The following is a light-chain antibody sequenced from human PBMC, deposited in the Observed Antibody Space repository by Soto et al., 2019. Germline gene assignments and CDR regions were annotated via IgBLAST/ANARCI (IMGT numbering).Light chain of an antibody. V-gene: IGLV2-14*01. J-gene: IGLJ3*02. CDR3: SSYTSRGTLV. CDR2: EVS. CDR1: SSDVGAYKY. Sequence: QSALTQPASVSGSPGQSITLSCTGTSSDVGAYKYVSWYQQHPGRAPKVMIYEVSNRPSGVSNRFSGSKSGNTASLTITGLQAEDEADYYCSSYTSRGTLVFGGGTKLTVL.